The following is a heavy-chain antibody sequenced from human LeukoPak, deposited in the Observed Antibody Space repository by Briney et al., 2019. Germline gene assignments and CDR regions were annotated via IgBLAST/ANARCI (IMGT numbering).Heavy chain of an antibody. J-gene: IGHJ6*02. CDR3: ARASGSIPYFWAMDV. D-gene: IGHD2-2*02. V-gene: IGHV3-30*04. CDR2: MSYDGVNK. CDR1: GFTFSNYA. Sequence: GGSLRLSCTASGFTFSNYAFHWVRQPPGKGLEWVAVMSYDGVNKDNAESVKGRFTISRDSSKNTVFLQMNSLRAEDTAVYYCARASGSIPYFWAMDVWGQGTPVTVSS.